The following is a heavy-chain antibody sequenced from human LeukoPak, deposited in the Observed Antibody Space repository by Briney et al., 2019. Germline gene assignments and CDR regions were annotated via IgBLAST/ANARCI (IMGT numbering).Heavy chain of an antibody. V-gene: IGHV4-59*01. CDR1: GGSISSYY. J-gene: IGHJ4*02. CDR3: ARVHYGSGSYLPDY. D-gene: IGHD3-10*01. Sequence: PSETLSLTCTVSGGSISSYYWSWIRQPPGKGLEWIGYINYSGSTYNPSLKSRVTMSVDTSKNQFSLKLSSVTAADTAVYYCARVHYGSGSYLPDYWGQGTLVTVSS. CDR2: INYSGST.